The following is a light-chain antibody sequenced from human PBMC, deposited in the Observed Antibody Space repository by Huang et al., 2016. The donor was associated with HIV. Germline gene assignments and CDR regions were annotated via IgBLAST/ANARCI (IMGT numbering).Light chain of an antibody. CDR1: HAISNY. Sequence: DIQMTQSPSSLSAGVGDRVTITCRASHAISNYLAWYQQKPGKVPKLLIYAASTLQSGVPSRCSGRASGTDFTLTISSLQPEDFATYYCQSYYRAPSIFGPGTKVDIK. J-gene: IGKJ3*01. CDR2: AAS. CDR3: QSYYRAPSI. V-gene: IGKV1-27*01.